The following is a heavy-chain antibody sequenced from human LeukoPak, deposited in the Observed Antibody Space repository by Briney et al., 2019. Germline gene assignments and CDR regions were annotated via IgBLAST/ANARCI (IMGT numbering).Heavy chain of an antibody. CDR3: ARHEYSGSYYRLSWFDP. V-gene: IGHV4-39*01. CDR2: IYYSGST. D-gene: IGHD1-26*01. CDR1: GGSISSSGYY. Sequence: PSETLSLTCTVSGGSISSSGYYWGWIRQPPGKGLEWIASIYYSGSTYYNPSLKSRVTISVDTSKNQLSLKLSSLTAADTAEYYCARHEYSGSYYRLSWFDPWGQGTLVTVSS. J-gene: IGHJ5*02.